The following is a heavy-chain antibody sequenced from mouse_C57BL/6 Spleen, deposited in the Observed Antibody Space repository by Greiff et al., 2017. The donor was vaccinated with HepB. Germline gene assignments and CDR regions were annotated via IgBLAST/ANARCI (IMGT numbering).Heavy chain of an antibody. Sequence: QVQLQQPGAELVKPGASVKLSCKASGYTFTSYWMQWVKQRPGQGLEWIGEIDPSDSYTNYNQKFKGKATLTVDTSSSTAYMQLSSLTSEDSAVYYCARDWARGYFDYWGQGTTLTVSS. J-gene: IGHJ2*01. CDR3: ARDWARGYFDY. V-gene: IGHV1-50*01. CDR2: IDPSDSYT. D-gene: IGHD4-1*01. CDR1: GYTFTSYW.